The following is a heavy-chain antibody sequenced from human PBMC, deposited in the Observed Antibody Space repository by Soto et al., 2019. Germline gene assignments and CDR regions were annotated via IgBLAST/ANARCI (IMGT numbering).Heavy chain of an antibody. V-gene: IGHV4-30-4*01. CDR1: GDSISTVDYF. Sequence: SETLSLTCSVSGDSISTVDYFWAWIRQPPGQALEYIGYIYKSATTYYNPSFEGRVAISLDTSKSQFSLNVTSVTAADTAVYFCARGRYCLTGRCFPNWFDSWGQGTLVTVSS. D-gene: IGHD2-15*01. CDR3: ARGRYCLTGRCFPNWFDS. J-gene: IGHJ5*01. CDR2: IYKSATT.